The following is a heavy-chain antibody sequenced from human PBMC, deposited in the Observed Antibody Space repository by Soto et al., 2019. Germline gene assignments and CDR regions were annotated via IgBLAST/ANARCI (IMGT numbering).Heavy chain of an antibody. CDR2: IIPISDTT. J-gene: IGHJ6*02. CDR1: GGTFSSYA. Sequence: QVPLVQSGAEVKKPGSSVKVSCKASGGTFSSYAISWVRQAPGQGLGWMGGIIPISDTTNYAQKFQGRVTITADESTSTAYMELSSLRSEDTAVYYCARSQGSSTSLEIYYYYYYGMDVWGQGTTVTVSS. CDR3: ARSQGSSTSLEIYYYYYYGMDV. V-gene: IGHV1-69*01. D-gene: IGHD2-2*01.